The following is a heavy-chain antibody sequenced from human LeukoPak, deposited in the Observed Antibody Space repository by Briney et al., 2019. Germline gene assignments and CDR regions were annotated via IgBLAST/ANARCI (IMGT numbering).Heavy chain of an antibody. CDR3: AREGMGGARRAFDI. V-gene: IGHV1-2*02. CDR1: GYTFTGYY. Sequence: GALVKVSCKASGYTFTGYYMHWVRQAPGQGLEWMGWINPNSGGTNYAQKFQGRVTMTRDTSISTAYMELSRLRSDDTAVYYCAREGMGGARRAFDIWGQGTMVTVSS. CDR2: INPNSGGT. J-gene: IGHJ3*02. D-gene: IGHD1-26*01.